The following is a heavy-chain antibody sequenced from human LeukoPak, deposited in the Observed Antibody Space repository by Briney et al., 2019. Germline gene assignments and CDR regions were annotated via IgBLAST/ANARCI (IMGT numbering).Heavy chain of an antibody. D-gene: IGHD5-18*01. Sequence: PGGSLRLSCAASGSTVNSNYMSWVRQAPGKGLEWVSVIYSGGSTYYADSVKGRFTITRDNSKNTLYLQMNSLRAEDTAVYYCARDKGYSYGYTFDYWGQGTLVTVSS. J-gene: IGHJ4*02. CDR2: IYSGGST. V-gene: IGHV3-53*01. CDR1: GSTVNSNY. CDR3: ARDKGYSYGYTFDY.